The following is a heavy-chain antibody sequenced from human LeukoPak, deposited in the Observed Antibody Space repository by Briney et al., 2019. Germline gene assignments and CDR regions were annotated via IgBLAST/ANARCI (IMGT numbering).Heavy chain of an antibody. CDR1: GYTFTSYG. CDR3: ARVENDFWSGYYYYYMDV. V-gene: IGHV1-18*01. D-gene: IGHD3-3*01. CDR2: ISAYSGNT. Sequence: ASVKASCKASGYTFTSYGISWVRQAPGQGLEWMGWISAYSGNTNYAQKLQGRVTMTTDTSTSTAYMELRSLRSDDTAVYYCARVENDFWSGYYYYYMDVWGKGTTVTVSS. J-gene: IGHJ6*03.